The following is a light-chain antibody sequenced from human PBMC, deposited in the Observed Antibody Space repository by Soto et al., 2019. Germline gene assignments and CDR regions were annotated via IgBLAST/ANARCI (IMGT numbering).Light chain of an antibody. CDR3: QHYQYFRFSSTWT. Sequence: EVVLTQSPGTLSLSLGERATLSCRASQSVSSNYLAWSQQKSGQPPRLLIYGASSRATGIPDRFSGSGSGTDFTLTITRLEPEDFAVYYCQHYQYFRFSSTWTFGQGTKVDIK. CDR2: GAS. V-gene: IGKV3-20*01. CDR1: QSVSSNY. J-gene: IGKJ1*01.